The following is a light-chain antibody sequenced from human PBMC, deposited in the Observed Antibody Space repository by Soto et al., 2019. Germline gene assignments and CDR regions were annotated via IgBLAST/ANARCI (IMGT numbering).Light chain of an antibody. CDR2: DAS. Sequence: DIQMTQSPSSLFASVGDRVPIACQASQNINNYLNWYQQKPGRAPKLLIYDASNLEAGVPSRLRGSGSGTDFTFTIRRLQPEDVATYYCQQYENLPTFGQGTRLEIK. CDR1: QNINNY. J-gene: IGKJ5*01. CDR3: QQYENLPT. V-gene: IGKV1-33*01.